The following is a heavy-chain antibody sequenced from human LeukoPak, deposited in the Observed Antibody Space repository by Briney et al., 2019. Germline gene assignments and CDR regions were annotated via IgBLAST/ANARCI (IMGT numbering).Heavy chain of an antibody. CDR2: IKQDGSEK. V-gene: IGHV3-7*03. Sequence: PGGSLRLSCAASGFTFSSYWMSWVRQAPGKGLEWVANIKQDGSEKYYVDSVKGRFTISRDNSKNSLYLQMNSLRAEDTALYYCARSPYSSSWYYYYYGMDVWGQGTTVTVSS. CDR3: ARSPYSSSWYYYYYGMDV. J-gene: IGHJ6*02. CDR1: GFTFSSYW. D-gene: IGHD6-13*01.